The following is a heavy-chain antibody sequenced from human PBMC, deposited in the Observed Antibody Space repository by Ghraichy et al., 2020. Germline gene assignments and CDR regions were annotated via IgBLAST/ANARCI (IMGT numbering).Heavy chain of an antibody. CDR3: SQAPTTAITRVYYGMDV. CDR1: GFTFSDFA. V-gene: IGHV3-73*01. J-gene: IGHJ6*02. Sequence: GESLNISCAASGFTFSDFAVHWVRQASGKGLEWVGRIRGKTDSYATAYAASVKVRFTISRDDSTNTAYLEMNSLKIEDTAVYYCSQAPTTAITRVYYGMDVWGQGTTVTVSS. D-gene: IGHD5-24*01. CDR2: IRGKTDSYAT.